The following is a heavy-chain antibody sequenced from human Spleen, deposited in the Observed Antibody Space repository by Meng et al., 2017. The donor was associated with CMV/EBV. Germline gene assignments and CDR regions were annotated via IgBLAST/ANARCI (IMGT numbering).Heavy chain of an antibody. D-gene: IGHD2-2*02. V-gene: IGHV1-69*05. CDR1: YA. J-gene: IGHJ4*02. CDR3: ARVGLCSGTTCYTGDYSSRHFDY. CDR2: IIPIFGTA. Sequence: YAISWVRKAPGQGLEWMGGIIPIFGTANYAQKFQGRVTITTDESRTTAYLELSSLRSEDTAVYYCARVGLCSGTTCYTGDYSSRHFDYWGQGTLVTVSS.